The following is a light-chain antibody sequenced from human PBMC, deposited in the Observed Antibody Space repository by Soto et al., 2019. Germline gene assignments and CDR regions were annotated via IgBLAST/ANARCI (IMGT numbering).Light chain of an antibody. CDR3: QQYDTYSAT. J-gene: IGKJ1*01. CDR1: QSISSW. CDR2: DAS. V-gene: IGKV1-5*01. Sequence: DIPMTQSPSTLSASVGDRVTITCRASQSISSWLAWYQQKPGKAPNLLIYDASSLQSGVPSRFSGSGSGAEFTLTISSLQPDDFATYYCQQYDTYSATFGQGTKVEIK.